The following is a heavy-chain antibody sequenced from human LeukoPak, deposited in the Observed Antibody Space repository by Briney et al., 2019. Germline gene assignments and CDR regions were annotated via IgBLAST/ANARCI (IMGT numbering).Heavy chain of an antibody. Sequence: PSETLSLTCTVSGGSISSSSYYWGWIRQPPGKGLEWIGSIYYSGSTYYNPSLKSRVTISVDTSKNQFSLKLSSVTAADTAVYYCAREATGRFRITMVRPDYWGQGTLVTVSS. J-gene: IGHJ4*02. CDR2: IYYSGST. V-gene: IGHV4-39*07. D-gene: IGHD3-10*01. CDR3: AREATGRFRITMVRPDY. CDR1: GGSISSSSYY.